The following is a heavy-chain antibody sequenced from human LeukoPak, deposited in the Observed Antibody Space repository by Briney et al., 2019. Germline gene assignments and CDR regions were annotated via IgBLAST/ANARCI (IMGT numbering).Heavy chain of an antibody. CDR3: ARGVGRCSSTSCPPAPHWFDP. D-gene: IGHD2-2*01. CDR1: GYSFTSYW. CDR2: IYPGDSDT. Sequence: GESLKISCKGSGYSFTSYWIGWVRQMPGKGLEWMGIIYPGDSDTRYSPSFQGQVTISADKSISTAYLQWSSLKASDTAMYYCARGVGRCSSTSCPPAPHWFDPWGQGTLVTVSS. V-gene: IGHV5-51*01. J-gene: IGHJ5*02.